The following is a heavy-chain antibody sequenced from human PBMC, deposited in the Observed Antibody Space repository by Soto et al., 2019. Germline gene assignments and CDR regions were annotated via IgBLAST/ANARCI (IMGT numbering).Heavy chain of an antibody. CDR1: GFTFSDYA. CDR3: AKGGRQWLVTSDFNY. V-gene: IGHV3-30*18. D-gene: IGHD6-19*01. J-gene: IGHJ4*02. Sequence: PGGSLRLSCAASGFTFSDYAMHRVRQAPGTGLEWVAVVSHDGRNTHYADSVKGRFTISRDSSKNTVSLEMTSLRAEDTAVYYCAKGGRQWLVTSDFNYWGQGALVTVSS. CDR2: VSHDGRNT.